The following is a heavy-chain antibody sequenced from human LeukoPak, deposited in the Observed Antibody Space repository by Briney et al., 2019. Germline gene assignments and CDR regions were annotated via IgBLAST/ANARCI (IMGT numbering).Heavy chain of an antibody. J-gene: IGHJ3*02. Sequence: GGSLRLSCAASGFTFSSYWMHWVRQAPGKGLVWVSRINSDGSSTSYADSVKGRFTISRDNAKNSLYLQMNSLRAEDTAVYYCARFYYDSSGYYGDAFDIWGQGTMVTVSS. CDR2: INSDGSST. CDR3: ARFYYDSSGYYGDAFDI. D-gene: IGHD3-22*01. CDR1: GFTFSSYW. V-gene: IGHV3-74*01.